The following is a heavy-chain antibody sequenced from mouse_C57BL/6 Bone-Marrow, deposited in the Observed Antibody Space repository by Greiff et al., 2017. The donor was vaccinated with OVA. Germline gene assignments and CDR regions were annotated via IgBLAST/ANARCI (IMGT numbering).Heavy chain of an antibody. CDR2: IRLKSDNYAT. D-gene: IGHD1-1*01. CDR3: TVRSPNAMDY. CDR1: GFTFSNYW. J-gene: IGHJ4*01. V-gene: IGHV6-3*01. Sequence: EVHLVESGGGLVQPGGSMKLSCVASGFTFSNYWMNWVRQSPEKGLEWVAQIRLKSDNYATHYAESVKGRFTISRDASKSIVYLKMNNVRAIDTGIYYYTVRSPNAMDYWGQGTSVTVSS.